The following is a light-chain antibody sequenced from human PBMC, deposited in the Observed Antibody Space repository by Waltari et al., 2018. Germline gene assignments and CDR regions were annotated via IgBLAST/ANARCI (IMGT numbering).Light chain of an antibody. V-gene: IGKV4-1*01. CDR2: WAS. CDR3: QQYYSTPLT. Sequence: DIVMTQSPDSLAVSLGERITINCKSSQSLLYRSNNKNYLAWYQQKPGQAPKLLIYWASTRESGVPNRFSGSGSGTDFTLTISGLQAEDVAVYYCQQYYSTPLTFGGGTKVEIK. J-gene: IGKJ4*01. CDR1: QSLLYRSNNKNY.